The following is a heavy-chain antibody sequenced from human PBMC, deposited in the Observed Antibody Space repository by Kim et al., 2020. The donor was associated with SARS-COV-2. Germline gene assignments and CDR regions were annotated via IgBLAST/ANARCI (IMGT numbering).Heavy chain of an antibody. CDR2: IYSGGST. CDR1: GFTVSSNY. D-gene: IGHD3-10*01. CDR3: ARDRRVVREVIIKNYYGMDV. J-gene: IGHJ6*02. V-gene: IGHV3-66*01. Sequence: GGSLRLSCAASGFTVSSNYMSWVRQAPGKGLEWVSVIYSGGSTHYANSVKGRFIISRDNSKNRLFLQMNSLRAEDTAVYYCARDRRVVREVIIKNYYGMDVWGQGTTVTVSS.